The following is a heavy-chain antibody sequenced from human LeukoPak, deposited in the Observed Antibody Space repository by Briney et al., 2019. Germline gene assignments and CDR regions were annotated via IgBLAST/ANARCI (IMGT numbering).Heavy chain of an antibody. Sequence: PGGSLRLSCAASGFTFSSYSMNWVRQAPVKGLEWVSSISSSSSYIYYADSVKGRFTISRDNAKNSLYLQMNSLRAEDTAVYYCARFLGPSYYYGSGTNQNDYWGQGTLVTVSS. CDR3: ARFLGPSYYYGSGTNQNDY. D-gene: IGHD3-10*01. CDR2: ISSSSSYI. J-gene: IGHJ4*02. CDR1: GFTFSSYS. V-gene: IGHV3-21*01.